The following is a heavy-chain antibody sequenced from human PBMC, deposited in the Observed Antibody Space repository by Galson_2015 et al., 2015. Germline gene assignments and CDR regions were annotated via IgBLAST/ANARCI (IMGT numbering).Heavy chain of an antibody. J-gene: IGHJ4*02. CDR1: GFTFSSYA. CDR3: AKLGGYSSTWSYFDY. V-gene: IGHV3-23*01. CDR2: ISGSGGST. Sequence: SLRLSCAASGFTFSSYAMSWVRQAPGKGLEWVSGISGSGGSTDYADSVKGRFTISRDNSKRTLYLQMNSLRAEDTALYYCAKLGGYSSTWSYFDYWGQGTLVAVSS. D-gene: IGHD6-13*01.